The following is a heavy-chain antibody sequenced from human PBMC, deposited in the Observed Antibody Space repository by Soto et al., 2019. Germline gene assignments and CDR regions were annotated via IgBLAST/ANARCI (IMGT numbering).Heavy chain of an antibody. CDR1: GYSFTSYW. V-gene: IGHV5-51*03. Sequence: EVQLVQSGAEVKKPGESLKISCKGSGYSFTSYWIGWVRQMPGKGLEWMGIIYPGDSDTRYSPSFQGQVTISADKSISTAFLQGSSLKASDTAMDYWATLIGPDVMVAEVSDYWGQGTLATVSS. CDR2: IYPGDSDT. J-gene: IGHJ4*02. D-gene: IGHD2-15*01. CDR3: ATLIGPDVMVAEVSDY.